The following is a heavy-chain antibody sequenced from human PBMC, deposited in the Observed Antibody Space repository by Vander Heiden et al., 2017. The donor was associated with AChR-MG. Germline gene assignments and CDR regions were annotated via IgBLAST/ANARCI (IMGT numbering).Heavy chain of an antibody. V-gene: IGHV3-23*01. CDR1: GFTFSSYA. J-gene: IGHJ4*02. Sequence: EVQLLESGGGLVQPGGSLRLSCSASGFTFSSYAMSWVRQAPGKGLGWVSAIRGSGGSTYYADSVKGRFTISRDNSKNTLYLQMNSLRAEDTAVYYCAKNSMVRGRDYYFDYWGQGTLVTVSS. CDR3: AKNSMVRGRDYYFDY. CDR2: IRGSGGST. D-gene: IGHD3-10*01.